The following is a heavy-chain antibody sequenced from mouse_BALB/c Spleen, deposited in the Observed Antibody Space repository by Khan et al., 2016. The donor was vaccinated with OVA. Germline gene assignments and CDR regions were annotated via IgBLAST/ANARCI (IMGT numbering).Heavy chain of an antibody. Sequence: DLVKPGASVKLSCKASGYTFTSYWINWIKQRPGQGLEWIGRIGPGSSTAYYNDMFKGKATLTVDTSSNTAYIQLSSLSSEDSAVYCCARENYYGRGCYAMDYWGQGASVTVSA. CDR2: IGPGSSTA. CDR3: ARENYYGRGCYAMDY. J-gene: IGHJ4*01. CDR1: GYTFTSYW. V-gene: IGHV1S41*01. D-gene: IGHD1-1*01.